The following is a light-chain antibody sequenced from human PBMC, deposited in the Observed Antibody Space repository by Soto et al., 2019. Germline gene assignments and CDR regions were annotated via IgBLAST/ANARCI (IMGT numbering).Light chain of an antibody. J-gene: IGKJ5*01. CDR3: QQYGSSIT. V-gene: IGKV3-20*01. Sequence: EIVLTQSPGTLSLSPGERAPLXCRASQSVSNNYLAWYQQKPGQAPRLLIYGASNRATGIPDRFSGSGSGTDFTLTISRLEPEDFAVYYCQQYGSSITFGQGTRLEIK. CDR2: GAS. CDR1: QSVSNNY.